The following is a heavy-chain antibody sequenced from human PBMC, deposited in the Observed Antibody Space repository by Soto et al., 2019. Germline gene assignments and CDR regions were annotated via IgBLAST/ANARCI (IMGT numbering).Heavy chain of an antibody. CDR3: ARGVTVFGLVSRFWFDP. V-gene: IGHV4-30-4*01. Sequence: PSETLSLTCTVSGGSISSGDYSWSWVRQSPGKCLGWIGHIYNSGITYYNPSLKSRVVISIDTSRNQFSLRLNSLTAADRAVYFCARGVTVFGLVSRFWFDPWGQGTVVTVSS. D-gene: IGHD3-3*01. CDR2: IYNSGIT. CDR1: GGSISSGDYS. J-gene: IGHJ5*02.